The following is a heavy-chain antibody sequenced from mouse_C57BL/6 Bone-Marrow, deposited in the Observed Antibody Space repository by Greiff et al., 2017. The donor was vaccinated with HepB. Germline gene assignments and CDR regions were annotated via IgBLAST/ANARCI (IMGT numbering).Heavy chain of an antibody. D-gene: IGHD4-1*01. V-gene: IGHV1-26*01. CDR1: GYTFTDYY. CDR2: INPNNGGT. J-gene: IGHJ3*01. CDR3: ASLGWFAY. Sequence: EVQLQQSGPELVKPGASVKISCKASGYTFTDYYMNWVKQSHGKSLEWIGAINPNNGGTSYNQKFKGKATLTVDKSSSTAYMELRSLTSEDSAVYYCASLGWFAYWGQGTLVTVSA.